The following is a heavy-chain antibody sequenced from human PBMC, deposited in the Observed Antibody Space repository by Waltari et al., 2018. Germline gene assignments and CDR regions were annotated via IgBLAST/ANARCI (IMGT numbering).Heavy chain of an antibody. CDR3: ARGAIFGVVHYYYYYMDV. J-gene: IGHJ6*03. CDR1: GGSFSGYY. CDR2: INHSGST. V-gene: IGHV4-34*01. D-gene: IGHD3-3*01. Sequence: QVQLQQWGAGLLTPSETLCLTCAVYGGSFSGYYWSWIRQPPGKGLEWIGEINHSGSTNYNPSLKSRVTISVDTSKNQFSLKLSSVTAADTAVYYCARGAIFGVVHYYYYYMDVWGKGTTVTISS.